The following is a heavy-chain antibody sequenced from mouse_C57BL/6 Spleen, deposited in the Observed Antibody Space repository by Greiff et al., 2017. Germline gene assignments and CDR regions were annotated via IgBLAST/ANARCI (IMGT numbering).Heavy chain of an antibody. CDR3: ARLEHYYGSS. CDR1: GYTFTSYW. V-gene: IGHV1-64*01. CDR2: IHPNSGST. D-gene: IGHD1-1*01. Sequence: QVQLQQPGAELVKPGASVKLSCKASGYTFTSYWMHWVKQRPGQGLEWIGLIHPNSGSTNYNEKCKSKATLTVDKSSSTAYMQLSSLKSEDSAVYYCARLEHYYGSSWGQGTTLTVSS. J-gene: IGHJ2*01.